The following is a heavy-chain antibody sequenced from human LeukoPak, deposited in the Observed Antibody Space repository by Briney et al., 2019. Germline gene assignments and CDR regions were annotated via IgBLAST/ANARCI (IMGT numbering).Heavy chain of an antibody. D-gene: IGHD1-7*01. CDR1: GGSISSYY. J-gene: IGHJ6*03. V-gene: IGHV4-59*01. Sequence: PSETLSLTCTVSGGSISSYYWNWIRQPPGKGLEWIGYIYYSGSTNYNPSLKSRVTISVDTSKNQFSLKLSSVTAADTAVYYCARDNWNYDNCYYYMDVWGKGTTVTVSS. CDR3: ARDNWNYDNCYYYMDV. CDR2: IYYSGST.